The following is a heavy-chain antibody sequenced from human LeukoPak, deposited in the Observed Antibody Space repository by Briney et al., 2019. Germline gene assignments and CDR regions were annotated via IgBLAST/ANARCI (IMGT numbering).Heavy chain of an antibody. CDR2: ISAYNGNT. J-gene: IGHJ4*02. V-gene: IGHV1-18*01. CDR3: ARDSYYYDSSGLFDY. Sequence: ASVKVSCKASGGTFSSYAISWVRQAPGQGLEWMGWISAYNGNTNYAQKLQGRVTMTTDTSTSTAYMELRSLRSDDTAVYYCARDSYYYDSSGLFDYWGQGTLVTVSS. D-gene: IGHD3-22*01. CDR1: GGTFSSYA.